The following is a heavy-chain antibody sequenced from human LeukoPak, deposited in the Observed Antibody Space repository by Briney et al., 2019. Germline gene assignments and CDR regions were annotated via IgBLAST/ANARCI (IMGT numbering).Heavy chain of an antibody. V-gene: IGHV1-18*01. J-gene: IGHJ4*02. CDR2: VSTYSDKT. Sequence: ASVKVSCKASGYTFTSFGISWVRQAPGQGLEWVGWVSTYSDKTNYAQKFQGRVTMTRDTSTTTAYMELRSLTSDDTAVYYCARDSGVVVITSDFDYWGQGTLVTVSS. CDR1: GYTFTSFG. D-gene: IGHD3-22*01. CDR3: ARDSGVVVITSDFDY.